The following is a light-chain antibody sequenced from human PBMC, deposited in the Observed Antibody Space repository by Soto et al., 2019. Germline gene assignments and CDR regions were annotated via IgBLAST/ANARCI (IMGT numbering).Light chain of an antibody. Sequence: QSALTQPRSVSGSPGQSVTISCTGTSSDVGDYNYVSWYQQHPGKAPKLMIYDVSKRPSGVPDRFSGSKSGNTASLTISGLQAEDEAYYYFFSYAGRFYVFGTGTKLTVL. CDR1: SSDVGDYNY. V-gene: IGLV2-11*01. CDR3: FSYAGRFYV. CDR2: DVS. J-gene: IGLJ1*01.